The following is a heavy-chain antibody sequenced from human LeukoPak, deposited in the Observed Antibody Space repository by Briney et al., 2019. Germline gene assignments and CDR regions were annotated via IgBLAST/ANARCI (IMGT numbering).Heavy chain of an antibody. CDR3: AKDRNSGNYYQTGDFHY. Sequence: GGSLRLSCAASGFTFSSYEMNWVRQAPGKGLEWVSGISNSGGSTYYADSVKGRFTISRDNSKNTLYLQMNSLRAEDTALYYCAKDRNSGNYYQTGDFHYWGQGTLVTVSS. J-gene: IGHJ4*02. CDR1: GFTFSSYE. V-gene: IGHV3-23*01. CDR2: ISNSGGST. D-gene: IGHD1-26*01.